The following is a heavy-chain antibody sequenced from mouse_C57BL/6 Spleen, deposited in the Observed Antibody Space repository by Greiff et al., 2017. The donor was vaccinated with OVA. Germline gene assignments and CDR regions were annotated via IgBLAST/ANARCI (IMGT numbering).Heavy chain of an antibody. D-gene: IGHD1-1*01. CDR2: IYPGDGGT. CDR3: ARDGSCYDYFDY. Sequence: QVQLKESGPELVKPGASVKISCKASGYAFSSSWMNWVKQRHGKGLEWIGRIYPGDGGTNYNGKFKGKATLTADKSSSTAYMQLSSLTSEDSAVYFCARDGSCYDYFDYWGQGTTLTVSS. CDR1: GYAFSSSW. V-gene: IGHV1-82*01. J-gene: IGHJ2*01.